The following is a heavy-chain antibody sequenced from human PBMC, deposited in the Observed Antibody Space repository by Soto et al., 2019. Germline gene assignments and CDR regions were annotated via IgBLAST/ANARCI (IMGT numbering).Heavy chain of an antibody. CDR1: GYTFTSYD. Sequence: ASVKVSCKASGYTFTSYDINWVRQATGQGLEWMGWMNPNSGNTGYAQKFQGRVTMTRNTSISTAYMELSSLRSEDTAVYYCARSGGWPGGFDYWGQGTLVTVSS. J-gene: IGHJ4*02. D-gene: IGHD2-15*01. CDR3: ARSGGWPGGFDY. CDR2: MNPNSGNT. V-gene: IGHV1-8*01.